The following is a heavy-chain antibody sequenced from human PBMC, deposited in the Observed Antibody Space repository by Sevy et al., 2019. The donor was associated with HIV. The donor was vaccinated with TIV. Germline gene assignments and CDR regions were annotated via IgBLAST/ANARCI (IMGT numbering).Heavy chain of an antibody. J-gene: IGHJ4*02. CDR1: GFTFSNYA. Sequence: GGSLRLSCAASGFTFSNYAMNWVRQAPGKGLEWVSGISGSGGSGDKTNYADSVKGRFTISRDDSKNSLYLHLNSRRAEDTAIYYCARKYDSSGYFDYWGQGTLVTVSS. CDR2: ISGSGGSGDKT. D-gene: IGHD3-22*01. CDR3: ARKYDSSGYFDY. V-gene: IGHV3-23*01.